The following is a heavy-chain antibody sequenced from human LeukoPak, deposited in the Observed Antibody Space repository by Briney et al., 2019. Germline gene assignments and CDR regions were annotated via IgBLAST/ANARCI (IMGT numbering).Heavy chain of an antibody. CDR2: IYSGGST. V-gene: IGHV3-53*01. CDR3: ARDYYYYYGMDV. J-gene: IGHJ6*02. CDR1: GFTVSSNY. Sequence: GGSLRRSCAASGFTVSSNYMSWVRQAPGKGLEWVSVIYSGGSTYYADSVKGRFTISRDNSKNTLYLQMNSLRAEDTAVYYCARDYYYYYGMDVWGQGTTVTVSS.